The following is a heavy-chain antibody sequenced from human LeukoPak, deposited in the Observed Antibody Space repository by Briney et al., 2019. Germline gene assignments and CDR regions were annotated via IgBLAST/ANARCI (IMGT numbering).Heavy chain of an antibody. Sequence: SVKVSCKASGGTFSSYAISWVRQAPGQGLEWMGGIIPIFGTANYAQKFRGRVTITADESTSTAYMELSSLRSEDTAVYYCARGPYIPPSTVTSWGQGTMVTVSS. D-gene: IGHD4-17*01. V-gene: IGHV1-69*13. J-gene: IGHJ3*01. CDR1: GGTFSSYA. CDR3: ARGPYIPPSTVTS. CDR2: IIPIFGTA.